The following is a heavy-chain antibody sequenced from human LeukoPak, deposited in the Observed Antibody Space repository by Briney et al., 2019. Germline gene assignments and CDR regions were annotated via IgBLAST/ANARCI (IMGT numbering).Heavy chain of an antibody. D-gene: IGHD6-19*01. CDR2: INHSGST. CDR1: GGSFSRYY. Sequence: SETLSLTCAVYGGSFSRYYWSWIRQPPGKGLEWIGEINHSGSTNYNPSLKSRVTISVDTSKNQFSLKLSSVTAADTAVYYCARATRGGWSTPYYFDYWGQGTLVTVSS. V-gene: IGHV4-34*01. J-gene: IGHJ4*02. CDR3: ARATRGGWSTPYYFDY.